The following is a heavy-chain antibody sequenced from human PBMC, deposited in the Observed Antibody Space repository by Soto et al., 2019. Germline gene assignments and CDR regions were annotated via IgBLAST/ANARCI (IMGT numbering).Heavy chain of an antibody. CDR1: GFTFSSYG. Sequence: QVQLVESGGGVVQPGRSLRLSCAASGFTFSSYGMHWVRQAPGKGLEWVAVIWYDGSNKYYADSVKGRFTISRDNSKNTLYLQMNSLRAEDTAVYYCARGSIAVANFDYWGQGTLVTVSS. D-gene: IGHD6-19*01. J-gene: IGHJ4*02. V-gene: IGHV3-33*01. CDR2: IWYDGSNK. CDR3: ARGSIAVANFDY.